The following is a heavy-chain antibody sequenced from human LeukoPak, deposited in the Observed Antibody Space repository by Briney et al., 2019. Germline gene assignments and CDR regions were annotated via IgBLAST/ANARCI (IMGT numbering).Heavy chain of an antibody. CDR1: GFIFSSYG. J-gene: IGHJ4*02. D-gene: IGHD6-13*01. CDR2: ISYDGSNK. V-gene: IGHV3-30*03. CDR3: VRGAYSSSWLNFDY. Sequence: GGSLRLSCAASGFIFSSYGMHWVRQAPGKGLEWVAVISYDGSNKYYADSVKGRFTISRDNSKNTLYLQMNSLRPEDTAVYYCVRGAYSSSWLNFDYWGQGTLVTVSS.